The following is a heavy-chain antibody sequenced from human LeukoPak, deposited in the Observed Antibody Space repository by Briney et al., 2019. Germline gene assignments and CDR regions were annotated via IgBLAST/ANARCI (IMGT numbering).Heavy chain of an antibody. J-gene: IGHJ5*02. CDR1: GGTFSSYA. V-gene: IGHV1-69*06. Sequence: SVKVSCKASGGTFSSYAISWVRQAPGQGLEWMGGIIPIFGTANYAQKFQGRVTITADKSTSTAYMELSSLRSEDTAVYYCARDPVGAGWFDPWGQGTLVTVSS. CDR2: IIPIFGTA. D-gene: IGHD1-26*01. CDR3: ARDPVGAGWFDP.